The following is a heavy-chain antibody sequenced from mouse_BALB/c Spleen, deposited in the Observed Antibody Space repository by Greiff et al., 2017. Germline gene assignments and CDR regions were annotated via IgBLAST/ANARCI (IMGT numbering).Heavy chain of an antibody. V-gene: IGHV1-4*01. J-gene: IGHJ3*01. CDR2: INPSTGYT. D-gene: IGHD1-1*01. Sequence: LQESGAELARPGASVKLSCKASGYTFTSYWMQWVKQRPGQGLEWIGYINPSTGYTEYNQKFKDKATLTADKSSSTAYMQLSSLTSEDSAVYYCAREGSSSWFAYWGQGTLVTVSA. CDR3: AREGSSSWFAY. CDR1: GYTFTSYW.